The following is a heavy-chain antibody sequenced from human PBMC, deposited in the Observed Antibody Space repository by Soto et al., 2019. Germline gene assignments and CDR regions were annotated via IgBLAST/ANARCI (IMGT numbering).Heavy chain of an antibody. V-gene: IGHV3-30*18. J-gene: IGHJ4*02. CDR2: ISYDGSNK. D-gene: IGHD5-18*01. CDR1: GFTFSSYG. Sequence: GGSLRLSCAASGFTFSSYGMHWVRQAPGKGLEWVAVISYDGSNKYYADSVKGRFTISRDNSKNTLYLQMNSLRAEDTAVYYCAKELGIQLWLPSYSDYWGQGTLVTVSS. CDR3: AKELGIQLWLPSYSDY.